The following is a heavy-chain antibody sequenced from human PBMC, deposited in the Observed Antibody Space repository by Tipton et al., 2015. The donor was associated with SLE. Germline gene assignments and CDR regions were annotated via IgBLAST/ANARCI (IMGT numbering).Heavy chain of an antibody. J-gene: IGHJ3*02. CDR2: IRYDGSNK. V-gene: IGHV3-30*02. CDR3: AREGAVAVLEAFDI. CDR1: GFTFSSYG. D-gene: IGHD6-19*01. Sequence: SLRLSCAASGFTFSSYGMHWVRQAPGKGLEWVAFIRYDGSNKYYADSVKGRFTISRDNSKNTLYLQMNSLRAEDTAVYYCAREGAVAVLEAFDIWGQGTMVTVSS.